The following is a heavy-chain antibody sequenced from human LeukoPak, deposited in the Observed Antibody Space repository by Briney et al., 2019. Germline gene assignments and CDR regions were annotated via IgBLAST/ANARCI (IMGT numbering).Heavy chain of an antibody. J-gene: IGHJ5*02. Sequence: ASVKVSCKASGYTFTGYYMHWVRQAPGQGLEWMGWINPNSGGTNYAQKFQGRVTMTGDTSISTAYMELSRLRSDDTAVYYCARGSGSLSVLGGSWYYWFDPWGQGTLVTVSS. D-gene: IGHD6-13*01. CDR2: INPNSGGT. CDR3: ARGSGSLSVLGGSWYYWFDP. CDR1: GYTFTGYY. V-gene: IGHV1-2*02.